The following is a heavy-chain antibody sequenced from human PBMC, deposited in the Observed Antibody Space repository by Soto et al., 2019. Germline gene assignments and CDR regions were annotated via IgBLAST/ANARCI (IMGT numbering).Heavy chain of an antibody. CDR2: IYSSGST. CDR1: GGSISSYY. CDR3: ATLSYYYDSSGSPPRWFDP. J-gene: IGHJ5*02. V-gene: IGHV4-59*03. Sequence: SETLSLICTASGGSISSYYWSWIRQPPGKGLEWIGYIYSSGSTNYNPSLKSRVTMTEDTSTDTAYMELSSLRSEDTAVYYCATLSYYYDSSGSPPRWFDPWGQGTLVTVSS. D-gene: IGHD3-22*01.